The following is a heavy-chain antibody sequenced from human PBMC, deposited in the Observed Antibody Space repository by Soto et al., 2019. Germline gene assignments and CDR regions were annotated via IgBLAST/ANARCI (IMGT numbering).Heavy chain of an antibody. J-gene: IGHJ3*02. CDR2: ISYDGSNK. V-gene: IGHV3-30-3*01. Sequence: GGSLRLSCAASGFTFSSYAMHWVRQAPGKGLEWVAVISYDGSNKYYADSVKGRFTISRDNSKNTLYLQMNSLRAEDTAVYYCARVLRQGYDSSGYYPSEDAFDIWGQGTMVTVSS. CDR1: GFTFSSYA. D-gene: IGHD3-22*01. CDR3: ARVLRQGYDSSGYYPSEDAFDI.